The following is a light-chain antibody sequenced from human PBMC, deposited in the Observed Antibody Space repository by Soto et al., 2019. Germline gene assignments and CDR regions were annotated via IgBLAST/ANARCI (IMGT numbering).Light chain of an antibody. V-gene: IGKV1-39*01. CDR2: AAS. CDR3: QQSYSNPQT. CDR1: QSIRSY. Sequence: DVQMTQSPSSLSASVGDRFTITCRASQSIRSYLNWYQQKPGKAPKLLMYAASSLQSGVPSRFSGSGSGTDFTLTISSLQPEDFATYYCQQSYSNPQTFGQGTKVDIK. J-gene: IGKJ1*01.